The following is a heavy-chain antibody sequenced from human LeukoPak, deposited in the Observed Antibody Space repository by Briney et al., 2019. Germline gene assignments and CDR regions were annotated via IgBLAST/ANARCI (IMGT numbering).Heavy chain of an antibody. CDR3: ASLLRGWYNPFDY. D-gene: IGHD6-19*01. CDR2: IIPILGIA. V-gene: IGHV1-69*04. CDR1: GGTFSSYA. J-gene: IGHJ4*02. Sequence: SVKVSCKASGGTFSSYAISWVRQAPGQGLEWMGRIIPILGIANYAQKFQGRVTITADKSTSTAYMELSSLRTEDTAVYYCASLLRGWYNPFDYWGQGTLVTVSS.